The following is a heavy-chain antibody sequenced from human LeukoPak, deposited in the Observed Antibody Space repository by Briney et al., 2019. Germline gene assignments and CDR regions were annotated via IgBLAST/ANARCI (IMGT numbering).Heavy chain of an antibody. D-gene: IGHD6-19*01. CDR3: VKGLVVAGPYYYYGLDV. CDR2: ISHDGSYK. J-gene: IGHJ6*02. Sequence: PGGSLRLSCAASGFTFSSYVMHWVRQAPGKGLEWVAVISHDGSYKYYQDSVKGRFTISRDNSKNTLYLQMNSLRAEDTAVYYCVKGLVVAGPYYYYGLDVWGQGTTVTVSS. CDR1: GFTFSSYV. V-gene: IGHV3-30*18.